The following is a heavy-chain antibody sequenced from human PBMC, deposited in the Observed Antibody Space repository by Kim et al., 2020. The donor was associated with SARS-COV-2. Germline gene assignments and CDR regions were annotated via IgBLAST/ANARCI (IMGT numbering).Heavy chain of an antibody. CDR2: IYSGDSST. D-gene: IGHD1-26*01. V-gene: IGHV3-23*03. Sequence: GGSLRLSCAASGFTFSSYAMSWVRQAPGKGLEWVSVIYSGDSSTYYADSVKGRFTISRDNSKNTLYLQMNSLRAEDTAVYYCAKTVEGWELLFDYWGQGT. CDR1: GFTFSSYA. CDR3: AKTVEGWELLFDY. J-gene: IGHJ4*02.